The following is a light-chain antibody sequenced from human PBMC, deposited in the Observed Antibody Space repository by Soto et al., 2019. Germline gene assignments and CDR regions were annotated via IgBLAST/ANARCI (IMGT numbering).Light chain of an antibody. CDR3: SSLTTSDTWV. Sequence: QLVLTQPASVSGSPGQSITISCTGGSSDVGNYNRVSWYRQHPGKAPQLIIYEVKNRPSGVSNRFSGSKSGNTASLTISGLQAEDEADYFCSSLTTSDTWVIGGGTKVTVL. CDR1: SSDVGNYNR. CDR2: EVK. J-gene: IGLJ3*02. V-gene: IGLV2-14*02.